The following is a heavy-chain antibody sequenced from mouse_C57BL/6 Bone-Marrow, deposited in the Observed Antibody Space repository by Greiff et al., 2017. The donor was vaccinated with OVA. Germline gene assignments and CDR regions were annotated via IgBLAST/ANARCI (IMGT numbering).Heavy chain of an antibody. V-gene: IGHV1-53*01. CDR3: ARYYDYDGYYAMDY. CDR2: INPSNGGT. J-gene: IGHJ4*01. Sequence: QVQLQQPGPELVKPGASVKLSCKASGYTFTSYWMHWVQQRPGQGLEWIGNINPSNGGTNYNEKFKSKATLTVAKSSSTAYMQLSSLTSEDYAVYYCARYYDYDGYYAMDYWGQGTSVTVSS. CDR1: GYTFTSYW. D-gene: IGHD2-4*01.